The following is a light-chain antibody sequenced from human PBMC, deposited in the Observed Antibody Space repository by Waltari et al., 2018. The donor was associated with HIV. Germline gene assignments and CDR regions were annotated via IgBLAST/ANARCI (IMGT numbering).Light chain of an antibody. Sequence: DIQMTQSPSSLSASVGDRVIITCRANQSISNYLNWYQQKPGRAPNLLIYSVFNLQSVVPSRFSGSGSGTDFSLTIISLQPEEFATYYCQQSYSTLVTFGGGTKVEIK. CDR3: QQSYSTLVT. CDR1: QSISNY. V-gene: IGKV1-39*01. J-gene: IGKJ4*01. CDR2: SVF.